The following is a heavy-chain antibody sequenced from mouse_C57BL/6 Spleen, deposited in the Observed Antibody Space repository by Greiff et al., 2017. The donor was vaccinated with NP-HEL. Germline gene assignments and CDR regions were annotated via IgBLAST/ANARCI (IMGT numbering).Heavy chain of an antibody. Sequence: QVQLQQSGAELVKPGASVKMSCKASGYTFTSYWITWVKQRPGQGLEWIGDIYPGSGSTNYNEKFKSKATLTVDTSSSTAYMQLSSLTSEDSAVYYCARSDDGYILYAMDYWGQGTSVTVSS. CDR3: ARSDDGYILYAMDY. D-gene: IGHD2-3*01. CDR1: GYTFTSYW. J-gene: IGHJ4*01. V-gene: IGHV1-55*01. CDR2: IYPGSGST.